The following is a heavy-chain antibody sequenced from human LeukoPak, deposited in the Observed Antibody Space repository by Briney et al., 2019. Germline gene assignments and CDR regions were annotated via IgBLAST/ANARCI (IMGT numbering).Heavy chain of an antibody. J-gene: IGHJ3*02. CDR3: AREGTASVPFDI. CDR2: IYYSGST. Sequence: PSETLSLTCTVSGDSISSGGYYWSWIRQHPGKGLEWIGYIYYSGSTYYNPSLKSRVTISVDTSKNQFSLKLSSVTAADTAVYYCAREGTASVPFDIWGQGTMVTVSS. V-gene: IGHV4-31*03. CDR1: GDSISSGGYY. D-gene: IGHD5-18*01.